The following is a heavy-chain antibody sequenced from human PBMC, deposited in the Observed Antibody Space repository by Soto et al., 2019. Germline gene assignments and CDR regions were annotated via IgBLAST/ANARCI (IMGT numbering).Heavy chain of an antibody. V-gene: IGHV4-30-4*01. Sequence: QVQLQESGPGLVKPSQTLSLTCTVSGGSISSGDYYWSWVRQPPGKGLEWIGSIYYSGATYYNPSLKSRITMSVDTYKHQFSLRLTSVTAADTAVYYCARGNRGYDYWGQGTLVTVSS. CDR1: GGSISSGDYY. J-gene: IGHJ4*02. D-gene: IGHD5-12*01. CDR2: IYYSGAT. CDR3: ARGNRGYDY.